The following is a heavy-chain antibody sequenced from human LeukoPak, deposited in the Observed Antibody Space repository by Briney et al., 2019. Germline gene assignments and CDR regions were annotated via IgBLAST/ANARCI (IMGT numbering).Heavy chain of an antibody. Sequence: GGSLSLSCTASGFTFSDYYMSWIRQAPGKGLEWVSNIGNSVGNKYYADSVKGRFTISRDNAKKSLYLQMNGLRAEDTAVYYCARDYGRSRDYGMDVWGQGTTVTVSS. D-gene: IGHD3-10*01. CDR1: GFTFSDYY. V-gene: IGHV3-11*01. J-gene: IGHJ6*02. CDR2: IGNSVGNK. CDR3: ARDYGRSRDYGMDV.